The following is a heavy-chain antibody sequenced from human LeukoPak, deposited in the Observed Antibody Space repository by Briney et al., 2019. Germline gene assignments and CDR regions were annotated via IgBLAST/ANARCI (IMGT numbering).Heavy chain of an antibody. V-gene: IGHV1-18*01. J-gene: IGHJ6*02. CDR1: GYTFMKYG. Sequence: ASVNVSCKASGYTFMKYGFSWVRQAPGQGLEWLAWISTYNGNTKYAEKFQGRVTMTTDTSTSTAYMELRRLRSDDTAVYHCARDPKWEGWNTEGRVMDVWGQGTTVTVSS. D-gene: IGHD1-26*01. CDR2: ISTYNGNT. CDR3: ARDPKWEGWNTEGRVMDV.